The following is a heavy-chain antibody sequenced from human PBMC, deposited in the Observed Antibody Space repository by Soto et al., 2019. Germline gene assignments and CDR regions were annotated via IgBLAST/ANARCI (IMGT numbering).Heavy chain of an antibody. J-gene: IGHJ4*02. CDR3: ARATTGTTSVSDY. D-gene: IGHD1-7*01. V-gene: IGHV4-31*03. CDR2: IYYSGST. Sequence: SATLSVTCTVSGGSISSGGYYWSWIRQHPGKGLEWIGYIYYSGSTYYNPSLKSRVTISVDTSKNQFSLKLSSVTAADTAVYYCARATTGTTSVSDYWGQGTLVTVSS. CDR1: GGSISSGGYY.